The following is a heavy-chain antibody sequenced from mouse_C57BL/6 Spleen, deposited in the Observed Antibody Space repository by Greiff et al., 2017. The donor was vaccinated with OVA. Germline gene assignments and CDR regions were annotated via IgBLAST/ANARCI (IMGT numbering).Heavy chain of an antibody. J-gene: IGHJ1*03. CDR3: ARSYSNWDWYFDV. V-gene: IGHV5-17*01. CDR1: GFTFSDYG. Sequence: EVMLVESGGGLVKPGGSLKLSCAASGFTFSDYGMHWVRQAPEKGLEWVAYISSGSSTIYSADTVKGRFTISRDNAKNTLFLQMTSLRSEDTAMYYCARSYSNWDWYFDVWGTGTTVTVSS. CDR2: ISSGSSTI. D-gene: IGHD2-5*01.